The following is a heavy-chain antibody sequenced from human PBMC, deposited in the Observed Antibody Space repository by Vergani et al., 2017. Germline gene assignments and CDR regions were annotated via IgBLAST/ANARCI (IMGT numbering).Heavy chain of an antibody. CDR1: GGSISSYY. CDR2: IYYSGST. J-gene: IGHJ5*02. V-gene: IGHV4-59*08. Sequence: QVQLQESGPGLVKPSETLSLTCTVSGGSISSYYWSWIRQPPGKGLEWIGYIYYSGSTNYNPSLKSRVTLSAHTSKNQFSLKLSSVTAAYTAVYYCARHARYNWFDPGGQGTLVTVSS. CDR3: ARHARYNWFDP.